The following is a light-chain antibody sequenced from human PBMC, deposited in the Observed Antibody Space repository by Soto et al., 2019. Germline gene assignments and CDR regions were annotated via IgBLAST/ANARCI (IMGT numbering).Light chain of an antibody. CDR3: QQSNSIPVT. J-gene: IGKJ1*01. V-gene: IGKV1-39*01. Sequence: DIQMTQSPSSLSASVGDRVTITCRASQSISSYLHWYQQKLGKAPKLLIYAASSLQSGVPSRFSGSGSGTDFTLTISSLQPEDFATYYCQQSNSIPVTFGQGTKVEIK. CDR1: QSISSY. CDR2: AAS.